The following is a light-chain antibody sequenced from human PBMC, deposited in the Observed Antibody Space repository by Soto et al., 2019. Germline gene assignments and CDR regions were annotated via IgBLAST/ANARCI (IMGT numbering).Light chain of an antibody. CDR3: CSYAGSGTWV. Sequence: QSVLTQPASVSGSPGQSITISCTGTSSDVGSYNLVSWYQQYAGKAPKLMIYEGSKRPTGVSSRFSGSKSGNTASLTISGLQAEDEADYYCCSYAGSGTWVFGGGTKVTVL. V-gene: IGLV2-23*01. J-gene: IGLJ3*02. CDR2: EGS. CDR1: SSDVGSYNL.